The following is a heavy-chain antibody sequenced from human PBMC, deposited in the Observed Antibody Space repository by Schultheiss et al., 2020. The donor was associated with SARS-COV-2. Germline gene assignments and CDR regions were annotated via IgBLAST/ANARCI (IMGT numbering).Heavy chain of an antibody. J-gene: IGHJ4*02. CDR1: GGSISSYY. V-gene: IGHV4-4*07. Sequence: SQTLSLTCTVSGGSISSYYWSWIRQPAGKGLEWIGRIYTSGSTYYNPSLKSRVTISVDTSKNQFSLKLSSVTAADTAVYYCARGGYSGYADYWGQGTLVTVSS. CDR2: IYTSGST. D-gene: IGHD5-12*01. CDR3: ARGGYSGYADY.